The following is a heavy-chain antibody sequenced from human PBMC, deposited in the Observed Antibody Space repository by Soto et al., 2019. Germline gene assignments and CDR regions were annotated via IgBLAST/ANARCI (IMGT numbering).Heavy chain of an antibody. D-gene: IGHD6-13*01. J-gene: IGHJ6*02. Sequence: GESLKISCKGSGYSLTSYWISWVRQMPGKGLEWMGRIDPSDSYTNYSPSFQGHVTISADKSISTAYLQWSSLKASDTAMYYCARHSPLVAAAGTNYYYGMDVWGQGTTVTVSS. CDR2: IDPSDSYT. CDR3: ARHSPLVAAAGTNYYYGMDV. CDR1: GYSLTSYW. V-gene: IGHV5-10-1*01.